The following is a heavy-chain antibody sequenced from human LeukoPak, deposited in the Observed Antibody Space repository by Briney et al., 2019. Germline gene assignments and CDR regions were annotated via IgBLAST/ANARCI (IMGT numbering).Heavy chain of an antibody. D-gene: IGHD2-15*01. V-gene: IGHV3-30*02. Sequence: PGGSLRLSCAASGFTFSSYGMHWVRQAPGKGLEWVAFIRYDGSNKYYAGSVKGRFTISRDNSKNTLYLQMNSLRAEDTAVYYCARDDSGTGRGYCSGGSCPGPLIYWGQGTLVTVSS. CDR3: ARDDSGTGRGYCSGGSCPGPLIY. CDR1: GFTFSSYG. CDR2: IRYDGSNK. J-gene: IGHJ4*02.